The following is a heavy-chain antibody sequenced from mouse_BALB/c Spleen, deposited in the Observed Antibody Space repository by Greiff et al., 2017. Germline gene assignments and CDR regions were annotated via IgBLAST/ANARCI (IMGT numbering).Heavy chain of an antibody. Sequence: DVHLVESGGGLVQPGGSRKLSCAASGFTFSSFGMHWVRQAPEKGLEWVAYISSGSSTIYYADTVKGRFTISRDNPKNTLFLQMTSLRSEDTAMYYCARVYYYGSLDYWGQGTTLTVSS. CDR2: ISSGSSTI. V-gene: IGHV5-17*02. CDR3: ARVYYYGSLDY. CDR1: GFTFSSFG. J-gene: IGHJ2*01. D-gene: IGHD1-1*01.